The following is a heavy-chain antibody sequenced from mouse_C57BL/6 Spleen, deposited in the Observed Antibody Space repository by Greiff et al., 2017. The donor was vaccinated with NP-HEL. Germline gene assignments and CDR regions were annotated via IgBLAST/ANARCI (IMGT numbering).Heavy chain of an antibody. CDR2: INPSNGGT. CDR3: ARFYYDYDVSFAY. Sequence: QVQLQQSGTELVKPGASVKLSCKASGYTFTSYWMHWVKQRPGPGLEWIGNINPSNGGTNYNEKFKSKATLTGDKSSSTAYMKRSSLTSEDSAVYYCARFYYDYDVSFAYWGQGTLVTVSA. J-gene: IGHJ3*01. CDR1: GYTFTSYW. D-gene: IGHD2-4*01. V-gene: IGHV1-53*01.